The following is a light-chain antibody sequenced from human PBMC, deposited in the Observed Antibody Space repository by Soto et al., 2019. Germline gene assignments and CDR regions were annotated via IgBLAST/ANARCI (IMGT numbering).Light chain of an antibody. CDR1: SSNIGSHT. J-gene: IGLJ2*01. V-gene: IGLV1-44*01. CDR3: AAGDDSLNGVV. CDR2: SNN. Sequence: QSVLTQPPSASGTPGQRVTISCSGSSSNIGSHTVNWYQQLPGTAPKLLIYSNNQRPSGVPDRFSGSKSGTSASLAISGLQSEDEADYYCAAGDDSLNGVVFGGGTKLTVL.